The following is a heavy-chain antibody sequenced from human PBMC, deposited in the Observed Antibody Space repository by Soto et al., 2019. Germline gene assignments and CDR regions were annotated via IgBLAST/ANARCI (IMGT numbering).Heavy chain of an antibody. Sequence: EVQLVESGGALVQPGGSLRLSCAASGLSFSDVFLDWVRQAPGKGLEWVGRTKDNAYSYTTEYAASVKGRFTISRNDSRDSEFLPMSNRKTEVTGVDYCAAIRGVFGTWSQGTLVTATS. V-gene: IGHV3-72*01. J-gene: IGHJ5*02. CDR3: AAIRGVFGT. D-gene: IGHD2-21*01. CDR1: GLSFSDVF. CDR2: TKDNAYSYTT.